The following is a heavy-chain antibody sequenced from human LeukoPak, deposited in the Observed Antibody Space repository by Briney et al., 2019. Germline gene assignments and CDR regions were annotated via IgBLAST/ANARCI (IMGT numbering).Heavy chain of an antibody. CDR2: ISSNGGST. Sequence: GGSLRLSCAASGFTFSSYAMHWVRQAPGKGLEYVSAISSNGGSTYYANSVKGRFTISRDNSKNTLYLQMGSLRAEDMAVYYCARVLGGYDYWGRGTLVTVSS. J-gene: IGHJ4*02. CDR1: GFTFSSYA. V-gene: IGHV3-64*01. D-gene: IGHD3-22*01. CDR3: ARVLGGYDY.